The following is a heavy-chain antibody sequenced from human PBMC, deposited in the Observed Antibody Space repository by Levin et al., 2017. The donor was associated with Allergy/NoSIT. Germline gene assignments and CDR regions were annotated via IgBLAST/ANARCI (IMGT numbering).Heavy chain of an antibody. CDR3: ATRTGTNSYFDY. V-gene: IGHV5-51*01. D-gene: IGHD1-7*01. CDR2: LSPFSSAT. J-gene: IGHJ4*02. Sequence: LSPFSSATRYSPSFQGQVTISADKSISTAYLQWSSLKASDTAMYYCATRTGTNSYFDYWGQGTLVTVSS.